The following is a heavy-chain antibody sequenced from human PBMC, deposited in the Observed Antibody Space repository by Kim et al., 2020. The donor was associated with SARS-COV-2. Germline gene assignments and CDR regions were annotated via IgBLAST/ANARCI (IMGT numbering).Heavy chain of an antibody. D-gene: IGHD3-3*01. J-gene: IGHJ6*02. Sequence: GGSLRLSCAASGFTFSSYWMSWVRQAPGKGLEWVANIKQDGSEKYYVDSVKGRFTISRDNAKNSLYLQMNSLRAEDTAVYYCARDNGVESRYYGMDVWGQGTTVTVSS. CDR2: IKQDGSEK. CDR3: ARDNGVESRYYGMDV. V-gene: IGHV3-7*03. CDR1: GFTFSSYW.